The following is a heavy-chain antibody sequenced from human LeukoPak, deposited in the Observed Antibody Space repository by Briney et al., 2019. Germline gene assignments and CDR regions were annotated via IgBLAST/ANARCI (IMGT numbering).Heavy chain of an antibody. CDR2: INPHSGGT. CDR1: GFTFTGYY. D-gene: IGHD1-1*01. J-gene: IGHJ6*02. V-gene: IGHV1-2*02. CDR3: AARGSDYYGMDV. Sequence: ASVKVSCKASGFTFTGYYIHWVRQAPGQGLEWMGYINPHSGGTNSPQKFQGRVTMTRDTSISTAYMELSRLRSDDTAVYYCAARGSDYYGMDVWGQGTTVTVSS.